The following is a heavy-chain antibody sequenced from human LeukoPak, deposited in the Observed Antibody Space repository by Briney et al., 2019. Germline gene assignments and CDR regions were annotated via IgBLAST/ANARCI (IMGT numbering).Heavy chain of an antibody. CDR3: ARQDHGDFGCPNWFDP. J-gene: IGHJ5*02. V-gene: IGHV4-39*01. CDR2: IDRSGNT. CDR1: GGSIGSSGDY. Sequence: PSETLSLTCTVSGGSIGSSGDYWGWIRQSPGTDLEWIGSIDRSGNTYYKTSLRSRLTVSVDTSRNQFSLKLTSVTAADTAIYYCARQDHGDFGCPNWFDPWGQGILVTVSS. D-gene: IGHD3-3*01.